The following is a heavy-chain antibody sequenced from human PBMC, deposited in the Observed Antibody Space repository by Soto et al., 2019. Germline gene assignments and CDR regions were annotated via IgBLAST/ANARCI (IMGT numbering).Heavy chain of an antibody. CDR2: IFSNDEK. J-gene: IGHJ6*03. Sequence: HVTLKESGPVLVNPTETLPLTCTVSGFSLSNGKVGVSWIRQPPGKALEWLAHIFSNDEKSYRTSLKSRLTISEDTSKSQVVLTMTNVDPVDTATYYCARILFGRSVAGGYFYMDVWGKGTSVTVSS. D-gene: IGHD6-19*01. V-gene: IGHV2-26*01. CDR3: ARILFGRSVAGGYFYMDV. CDR1: GFSLSNGKVG.